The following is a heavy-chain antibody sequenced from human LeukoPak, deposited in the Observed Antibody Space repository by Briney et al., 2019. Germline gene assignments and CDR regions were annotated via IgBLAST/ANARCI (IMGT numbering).Heavy chain of an antibody. CDR1: GFTFSAYS. J-gene: IGHJ5*02. V-gene: IGHV3-48*01. CDR2: ISSSSSTT. D-gene: IGHD1-20*01. Sequence: GGSLRLSCAASGFTFSAYSMNWVRQAQGKGLEWLSFISSSSSTTHYADSVKGRFTISRDNAKNSLYLQMNSLRAEDTAVYFCARDRGYNWNPNWFDPWGQGTLVTVSS. CDR3: ARDRGYNWNPNWFDP.